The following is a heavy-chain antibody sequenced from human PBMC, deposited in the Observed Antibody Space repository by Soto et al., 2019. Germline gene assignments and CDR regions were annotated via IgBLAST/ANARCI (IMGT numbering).Heavy chain of an antibody. V-gene: IGHV1-69*06. Sequence: QMQLVQSGAEVKKPGSSVKVSCKASGGTLSSFINYPINWVRQAPGQGLGWMGGIVPNVGTVNYAQKVQGRVTITADKSTGTAYMEVSSLRSEDTALYYCARRDTSGFLRYFDNWGQGTLVTVSS. CDR2: IVPNVGTV. CDR1: GGTLSSFINYP. J-gene: IGHJ4*02. D-gene: IGHD3-3*01. CDR3: ARRDTSGFLRYFDN.